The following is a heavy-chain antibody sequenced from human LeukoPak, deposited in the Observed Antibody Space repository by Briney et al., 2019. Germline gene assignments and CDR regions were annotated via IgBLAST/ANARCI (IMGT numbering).Heavy chain of an antibody. CDR3: ARVLSGTYPYYYYGMVV. CDR1: GGTFSSYA. CDR2: IIPILGIA. J-gene: IGHJ6*02. Sequence: SVKVSCKASGGTFSSYAISWVRQAPGQGLEWMGRIIPILGIANYAQKFQGRVTITADKSTSTAYMELSSLRSEDTAVYYCARVLSGTYPYYYYGMVVWGQGTTVTVSS. V-gene: IGHV1-69*04. D-gene: IGHD1-1*01.